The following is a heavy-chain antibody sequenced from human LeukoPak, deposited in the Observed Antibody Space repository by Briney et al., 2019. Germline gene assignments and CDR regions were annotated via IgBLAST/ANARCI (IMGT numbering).Heavy chain of an antibody. D-gene: IGHD1-1*01. CDR2: VNGRGDDS. J-gene: IGHJ4*02. CDR1: EFTFA. V-gene: IGHV3-23*01. Sequence: SGGSLRLSCVVSEFTFAVSWVRQAPGKGLEWVPTVNGRGDDSFHADSVKGRFTISRDTSSNTLYLHMSSLRAADTAMYYCVKMKGPERRHCFDYWSQGTQLIVSS. CDR3: VKMKGPERRHCFDY.